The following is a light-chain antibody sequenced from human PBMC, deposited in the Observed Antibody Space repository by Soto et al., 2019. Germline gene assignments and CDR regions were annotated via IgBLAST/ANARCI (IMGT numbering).Light chain of an antibody. V-gene: IGKV3-20*01. Sequence: EIALTQSPGTLSLSPGERATLSCRASQSVSSSYLAWYQQKPGQAPRLLIYGASSRATGIPDRFSGSGSGTDFTLTISRLEPEDFAVYYCQQYGSSPPYTVGQGTKLEIK. CDR3: QQYGSSPPYT. J-gene: IGKJ2*01. CDR2: GAS. CDR1: QSVSSSY.